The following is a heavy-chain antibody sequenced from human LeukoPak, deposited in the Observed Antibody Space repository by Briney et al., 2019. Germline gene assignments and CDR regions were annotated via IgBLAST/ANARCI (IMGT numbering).Heavy chain of an antibody. Sequence: GGSLRLSCVASGFTFSNYGMHWVRQAPGTGLEWVAVIWYDGSNKYYIESVEGRFTISRDNPMNTVYLQMDSLRAEDTAVYYCARDFGDTGYDRGWFDPWGQGTLVTVSS. J-gene: IGHJ5*02. CDR3: ARDFGDTGYDRGWFDP. D-gene: IGHD5-12*01. CDR2: IWYDGSNK. V-gene: IGHV3-33*01. CDR1: GFTFSNYG.